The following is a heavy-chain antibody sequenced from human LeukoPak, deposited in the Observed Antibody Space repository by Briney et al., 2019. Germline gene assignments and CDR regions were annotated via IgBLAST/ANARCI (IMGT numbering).Heavy chain of an antibody. CDR1: GYSFTSYW. CDR2: ISPGDSDT. CDR3: ARRYGGNAFDFDY. J-gene: IGHJ4*02. D-gene: IGHD4-23*01. Sequence: GASLQISCKGSGYSFTSYWISWVRQMPGKGLEWMGIISPGDSDTRYSPCFQGQVTISADKSISTAYLQWSSLKASDTAMYYCARRYGGNAFDFDYWGQGTLVTVSS. V-gene: IGHV5-51*01.